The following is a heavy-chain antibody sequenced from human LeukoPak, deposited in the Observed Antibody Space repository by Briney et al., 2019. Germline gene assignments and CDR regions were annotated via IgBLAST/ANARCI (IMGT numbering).Heavy chain of an antibody. CDR1: GFTFSIYA. V-gene: IGHV3-23*01. CDR3: AKPARTAYADY. CDR2: ISGSGGST. J-gene: IGHJ4*02. D-gene: IGHD1-14*01. Sequence: GGSLRLSCAASGFTFSIYAMNWVRQAPGKGREGVSAISGSGGSTYYADSVKGRFTISRDNPKNTLYLQMHSQRAEDTAVYYCAKPARTAYADYWGEGTLVTVSS.